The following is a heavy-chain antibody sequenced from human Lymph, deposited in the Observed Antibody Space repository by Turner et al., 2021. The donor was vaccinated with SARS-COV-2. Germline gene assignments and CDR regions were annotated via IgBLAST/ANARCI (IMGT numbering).Heavy chain of an antibody. CDR2: ICFYGSNK. D-gene: IGHD2-15*01. V-gene: IGHV3-33*01. CDR3: ARDRAGSGGSYDSYFDY. Sequence: HVQIVESVVGVVERGVGLRRCCRSAVFTFSSYGMHWVRQAPGKGLEWVAFICFYGSNKYYADSVKGRFTISRDNSKTTLYLKMKSLIAEGTVVEYWARDRAGSGGSYDSYFDYWGQGTLVTVSS. J-gene: IGHJ4*02. CDR1: VFTFSSYG.